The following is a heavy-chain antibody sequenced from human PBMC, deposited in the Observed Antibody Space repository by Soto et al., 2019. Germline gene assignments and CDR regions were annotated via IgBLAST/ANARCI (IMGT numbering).Heavy chain of an antibody. CDR3: ATEGSSSWPFDY. CDR1: GYTFSNYD. Sequence: ASVKVSCKASGYTFSNYDINWVRQATGQGLEWMGWMNPNSGSTSYAQKFQGRVTMTRDTSTSTVYMELSSLRSEDTAVYYCATEGSSSWPFDYWGQGTLVTVSS. J-gene: IGHJ4*02. V-gene: IGHV1-8*01. D-gene: IGHD6-13*01. CDR2: MNPNSGST.